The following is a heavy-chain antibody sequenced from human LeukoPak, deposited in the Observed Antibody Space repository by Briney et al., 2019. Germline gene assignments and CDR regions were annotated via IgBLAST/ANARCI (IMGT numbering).Heavy chain of an antibody. D-gene: IGHD6-13*01. J-gene: IGHJ5*02. Sequence: SETLSLTCTVSGGSISSYYWSWIRQPPGKGLEWIGYIYYSGSTNYNPSLKSRVTISVDTSKNQFSRKLSSVTAADTAVYYCARRQSSSWHTRGDYWFDPWGQGTLVTVSS. CDR1: GGSISSYY. CDR2: IYYSGST. CDR3: ARRQSSSWHTRGDYWFDP. V-gene: IGHV4-59*01.